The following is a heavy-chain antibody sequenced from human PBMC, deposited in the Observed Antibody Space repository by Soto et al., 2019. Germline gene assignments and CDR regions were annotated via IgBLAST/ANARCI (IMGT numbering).Heavy chain of an antibody. CDR2: INPVNGNT. V-gene: IGHV1-3*01. CDR1: GYTFTTYT. D-gene: IGHD6-13*01. J-gene: IGHJ5*02. Sequence: ASVKVSCRASGYTFTTYTMNWVRQAPGQRLEWMGWINPVNGNTKSSQKFQDRVIITRDTSASTAYMELRSLRSEDTAVYYCARGIATGQLDPWGQGTLVTVSS. CDR3: ARGIATGQLDP.